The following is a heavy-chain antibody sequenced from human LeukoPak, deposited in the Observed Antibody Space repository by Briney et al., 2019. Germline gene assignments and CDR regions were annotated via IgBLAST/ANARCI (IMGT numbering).Heavy chain of an antibody. J-gene: IGHJ3*01. CDR3: AREMTGTSRGDTFDL. Sequence: PGGSLRLSCAASGFTFTNYAMSWVRQAPGKGLQWVSTVSASSDIHYSDSVKGRFTISRDNAKNSLYLQMNSLRAEDTAVYYCAREMTGTSRGDTFDLWGQGTVVTVSA. CDR2: VSASSDI. D-gene: IGHD1-7*01. V-gene: IGHV3-69-1*01. CDR1: GFTFTNYA.